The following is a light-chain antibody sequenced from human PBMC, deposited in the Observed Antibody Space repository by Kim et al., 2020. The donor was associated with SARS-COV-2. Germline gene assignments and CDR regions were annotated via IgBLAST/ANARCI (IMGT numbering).Light chain of an antibody. CDR2: QAT. Sequence: SAFIGERVTITSRTQQIINSWLAWYQQKPGKATNVLIHQATNLESGVPSRFSGSGSGTEFTLTISSLQPDDSATYYCQQYSVYWTFGQGTKVDIK. CDR3: QQYSVYWT. J-gene: IGKJ1*01. CDR1: QIINSW. V-gene: IGKV1-5*03.